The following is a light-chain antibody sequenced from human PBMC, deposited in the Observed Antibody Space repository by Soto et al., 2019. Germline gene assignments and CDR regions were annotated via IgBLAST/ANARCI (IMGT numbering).Light chain of an antibody. V-gene: IGKV1-5*03. CDR3: QPYNSYSLT. J-gene: IGKJ1*01. CDR1: QSISSW. CDR2: KAS. Sequence: DIQMTQSASTLSASVGDRVTITCRASQSISSWLAWYQQKPGKAPKLLIYKASSLESGVPSRFSGSGSGTEFTLTICSLQPDDFATYYCQPYNSYSLTFGQGTKVDIK.